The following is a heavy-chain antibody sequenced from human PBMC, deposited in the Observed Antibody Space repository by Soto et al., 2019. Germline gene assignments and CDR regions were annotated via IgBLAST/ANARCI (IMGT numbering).Heavy chain of an antibody. J-gene: IGHJ4*02. CDR3: ARVLEGSSWNAIDF. V-gene: IGHV1-69*06. CDR1: EGTFKNYA. CDR2: IIPIFGTP. D-gene: IGHD6-13*01. Sequence: QVHLVQSGPEVKKPGSSVRVSCKASEGTFKNYAISWIRQAPGHGLEWMGGIIPIFGTPNYAKKFQGRVKISADKTTTTAYMDLTSLISDDTAVYYCARVLEGSSWNAIDFWGPGTLVTVSS.